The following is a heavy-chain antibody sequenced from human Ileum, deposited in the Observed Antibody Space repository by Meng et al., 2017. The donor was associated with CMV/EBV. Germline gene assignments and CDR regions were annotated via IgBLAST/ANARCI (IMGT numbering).Heavy chain of an antibody. Sequence: GESLKISCAASGFTFSNYWMSWVRQAPGKGLEWVSNIKQDGSEKYYVDSVKGRFTISRDNAKNSLYLQMNSLRAEDTAVYYCAKVAQRYYDFWSGNDFDYWGQGTLVTVSS. CDR2: IKQDGSEK. J-gene: IGHJ4*02. CDR1: GFTFSNYW. V-gene: IGHV3-7*01. D-gene: IGHD3-3*01. CDR3: AKVAQRYYDFWSGNDFDY.